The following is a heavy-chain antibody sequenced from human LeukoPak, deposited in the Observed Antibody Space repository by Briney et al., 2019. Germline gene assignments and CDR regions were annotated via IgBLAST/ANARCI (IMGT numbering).Heavy chain of an antibody. CDR2: IYTSGST. CDR3: ARVGSSWPHYYFDY. D-gene: IGHD6-13*01. CDR1: GGSISSGSYY. J-gene: IGHJ4*02. Sequence: SETLSLTCTVSGGSISSGSYYWSWIRQPAGKGLEWIGRIYTSGSTNFNPSLKSRVTISVDTSKNQFSLKLSSVTAADTAVYNCARVGSSWPHYYFDYWGQGTLVTVSS. V-gene: IGHV4-61*02.